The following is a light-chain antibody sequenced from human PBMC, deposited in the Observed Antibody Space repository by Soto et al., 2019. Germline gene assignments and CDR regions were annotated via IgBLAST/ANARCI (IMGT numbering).Light chain of an antibody. CDR2: EVS. CDR3: SSYAGSNNQV. J-gene: IGLJ1*01. CDR1: SSDVGGYNY. V-gene: IGLV2-8*01. Sequence: QLVLTQPPSASGSPGQSVTISCTGTSSDVGGYNYVSWYQQHPGRAPKLMIYEVSKRPSGVPDRFSGSKSGNTASLTVSGLQTEDEADYYCSSYAGSNNQVFGTGTQLTVL.